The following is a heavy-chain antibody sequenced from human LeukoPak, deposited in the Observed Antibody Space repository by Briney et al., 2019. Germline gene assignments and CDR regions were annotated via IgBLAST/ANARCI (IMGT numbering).Heavy chain of an antibody. J-gene: IGHJ5*02. CDR3: ARGSGSDWYYWFDP. CDR1: GGSFSGYY. Sequence: PSETLSLTCAVYGGSFSGYYWSWIRQPPGKGLEWIGEVNHSGSTNYNPSLKSRVTISVDTSKNQFSLKLSSVTAADMAVYYCARGSGSDWYYWFDPWGQGTLVTVSS. D-gene: IGHD6-19*01. CDR2: VNHSGST. V-gene: IGHV4-34*01.